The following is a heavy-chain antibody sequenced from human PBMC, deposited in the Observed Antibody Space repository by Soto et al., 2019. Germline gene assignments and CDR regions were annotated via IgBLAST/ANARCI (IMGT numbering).Heavy chain of an antibody. CDR2: ISGSGGST. D-gene: IGHD3-10*01. Sequence: EVQLLESGGGLVQPGGSLRLSCAASRFTFNSYAMSWVRQAPGKGLEWVSAISGSGGSTYYADSVKGRFTISRDNSKNTLYLQMNSLRAEDTAVYYCARDADYAVRAVIRLFYWGQRNLVTVSS. CDR3: ARDADYAVRAVIRLFY. CDR1: RFTFNSYA. V-gene: IGHV3-23*01. J-gene: IGHJ4*02.